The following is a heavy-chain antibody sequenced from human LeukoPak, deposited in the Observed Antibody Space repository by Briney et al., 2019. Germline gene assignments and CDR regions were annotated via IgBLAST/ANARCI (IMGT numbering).Heavy chain of an antibody. CDR3: ANLELVVITIGVRYFDY. CDR1: GFTFSNAW. D-gene: IGHD3-22*01. CDR2: IKSKTDGGTT. Sequence: TGGSLRLSCAASGFTFSNAWMSWVRQAPGKGLEWVGRIKSKTDGGTTDYAAPVKGRFTISRDDSKNTLYLQMNSLRAEDTAVYYCANLELVVITIGVRYFDYWGQGTLVTVSS. J-gene: IGHJ4*02. V-gene: IGHV3-15*01.